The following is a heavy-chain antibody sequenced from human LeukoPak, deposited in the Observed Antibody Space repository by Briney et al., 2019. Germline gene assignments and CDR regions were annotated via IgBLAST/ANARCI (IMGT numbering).Heavy chain of an antibody. J-gene: IGHJ4*02. Sequence: EASVKVSCKASGYTFTSYDINCVRQATGQGLEWMGWMNPNSGNTGYAQKFQGRVTMTRNTSISTAYMELSSLKSEGTAVYYCARGPLAVDDYWGQGALVTVSS. CDR2: MNPNSGNT. CDR3: ARGPLAVDDY. CDR1: GYTFTSYD. V-gene: IGHV1-8*01. D-gene: IGHD6-19*01.